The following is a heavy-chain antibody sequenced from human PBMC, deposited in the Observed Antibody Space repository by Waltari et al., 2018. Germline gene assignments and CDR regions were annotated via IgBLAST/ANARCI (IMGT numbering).Heavy chain of an antibody. CDR2: IYSGGST. CDR1: GFTFSSYA. V-gene: IGHV3-23*03. D-gene: IGHD4-17*01. J-gene: IGHJ4*02. Sequence: EVQLLESGGGLVQPGGSLRLSCAASGFTFSSYAMSWVRQAPGKGLEWVSVIYSGGSTYYADSVKGRFTISRDNSKNTLYLQMNSLRAEDTAVYYCAKDPGDYVGQHFDYWGQGTLVTVSS. CDR3: AKDPGDYVGQHFDY.